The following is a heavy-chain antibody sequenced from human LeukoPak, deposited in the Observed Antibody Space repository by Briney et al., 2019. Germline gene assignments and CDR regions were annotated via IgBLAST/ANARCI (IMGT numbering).Heavy chain of an antibody. V-gene: IGHV1-46*01. CDR1: GYTFTNYY. CDR3: ARDEGDVVVPAARRGYSYGGPFDY. CDR2: INPSDGST. J-gene: IGHJ4*02. D-gene: IGHD2-2*01. Sequence: ASVKVSCKASGYTFTNYYMHWVRQAPGQGLEWMGTINPSDGSTSYAQKFQGRVTMTRDTSTSTVYMELSSLRSEDTAVYYCARDEGDVVVPAARRGYSYGGPFDYWGQGTLVTVSS.